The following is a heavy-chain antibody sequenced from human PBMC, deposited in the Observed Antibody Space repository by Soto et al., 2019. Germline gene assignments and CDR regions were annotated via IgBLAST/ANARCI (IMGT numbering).Heavy chain of an antibody. CDR3: ARGRWRRLLDY. CDR2: IYSGGST. Sequence: EVQLVESGGGLVQPGGSLRLSCAASGFTVSSFYMSWVRQAPGEGLRWVSIIYSGGSTYYADSVKGRFTVSRDNSKNTLFLQTNSLRAEDTAVDYCARGRWRRLLDYWGQATLVTVSS. V-gene: IGHV3-66*01. J-gene: IGHJ4*02. CDR1: GFTVSSFY. D-gene: IGHD5-12*01.